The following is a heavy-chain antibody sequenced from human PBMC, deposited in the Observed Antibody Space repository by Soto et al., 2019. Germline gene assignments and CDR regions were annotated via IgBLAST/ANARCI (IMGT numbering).Heavy chain of an antibody. Sequence: PSETLSLTCAVSGGSFSGYFWRWFRRPPGKGLEWIGEITHSGSTDYNPSLKTRVTISVDTSNTLFSLKLTSVTAADTAVYFCARRGSSWYHSFDYWGQGALVTVSS. V-gene: IGHV4-34*01. CDR1: GGSFSGYF. J-gene: IGHJ4*02. D-gene: IGHD6-13*01. CDR2: ITHSGST. CDR3: ARRGSSWYHSFDY.